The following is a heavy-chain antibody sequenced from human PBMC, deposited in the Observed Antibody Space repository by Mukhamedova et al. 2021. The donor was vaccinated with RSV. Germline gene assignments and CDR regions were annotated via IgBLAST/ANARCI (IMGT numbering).Heavy chain of an antibody. D-gene: IGHD2-2*01. Sequence: GLEWVSGISDNGANTYYADSVKGRFAISRDSSKNTLYLQVSGLRVEDTAVYYCAKDSISWTLQAGVYQPYYLDSWGHGILVTVSS. CDR2: ISDNGANT. V-gene: IGHV3-23*01. CDR3: AKDSISWTLQAGVYQPYYLDS. J-gene: IGHJ4*01.